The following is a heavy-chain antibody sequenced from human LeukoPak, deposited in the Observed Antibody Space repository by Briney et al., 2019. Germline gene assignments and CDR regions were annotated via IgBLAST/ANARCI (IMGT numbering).Heavy chain of an antibody. V-gene: IGHV3-30-3*01. D-gene: IGHD3-22*01. Sequence: QPGGSLRLSCAASGFTFSSYAMHWVRQAPGKGLEWVAVISYDGSNKYYADSVKGRFTISRDNSKNTLYLQMNSLRAEDTAVYYCAKDIRITMIVVVIRSAFDIWGQGTMVTVSS. CDR2: ISYDGSNK. CDR3: AKDIRITMIVVVIRSAFDI. J-gene: IGHJ3*02. CDR1: GFTFSSYA.